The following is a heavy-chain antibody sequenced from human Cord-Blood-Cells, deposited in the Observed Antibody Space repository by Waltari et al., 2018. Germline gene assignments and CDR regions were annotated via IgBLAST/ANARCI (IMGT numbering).Heavy chain of an antibody. CDR2: INSDGRST. CDR1: GLTFSSYW. Sequence: EVQLVESGGGLVQPGGSLRLSCAASGLTFSSYWMHWVRQAPGKGLVWVSRINSDGRSTSYAGSVKGRFTSSRENAKNTLYLEMNSLGTEDTAVYYCARGVFSSSSYLDYWGQGTLVTVSS. J-gene: IGHJ4*02. D-gene: IGHD6-6*01. CDR3: ARGVFSSSSYLDY. V-gene: IGHV3-74*01.